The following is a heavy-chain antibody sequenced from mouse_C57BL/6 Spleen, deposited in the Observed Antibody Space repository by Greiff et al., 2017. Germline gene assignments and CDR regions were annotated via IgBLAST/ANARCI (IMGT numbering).Heavy chain of an antibody. CDR2: IRSKSNNYAT. J-gene: IGHJ4*01. CDR3: VRQDYGSNYYAMDY. Sequence: EVQVVESGGGLVQPKGSLKLSCAASGFSFNTYAMNWVRQAPGKGLEWVARIRSKSNNYATYYADSVKDRFTISRDDSESMLYLQMNNLKTEDTAMYYCVRQDYGSNYYAMDYWGQGTSVTVSS. CDR1: GFSFNTYA. V-gene: IGHV10-1*01. D-gene: IGHD1-1*01.